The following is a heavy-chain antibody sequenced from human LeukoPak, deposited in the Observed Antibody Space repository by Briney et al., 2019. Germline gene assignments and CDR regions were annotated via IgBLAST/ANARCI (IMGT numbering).Heavy chain of an antibody. CDR2: ISGSGGST. CDR1: GLIFQNYA. V-gene: IGHV3-23*01. CDR3: AKGLNSAYCSSTSCYEAYYYGMDV. D-gene: IGHD2-2*01. J-gene: IGHJ6*02. Sequence: QSGGSLRISCAASGLIFQNYAMYWVRLAPGKGLECVSAISGSGGSTYYADSLKGRFTISRDNYKNTLYLQMNSLRAEDTAVYYCAKGLNSAYCSSTSCYEAYYYGMDVWGQGTTVTVSS.